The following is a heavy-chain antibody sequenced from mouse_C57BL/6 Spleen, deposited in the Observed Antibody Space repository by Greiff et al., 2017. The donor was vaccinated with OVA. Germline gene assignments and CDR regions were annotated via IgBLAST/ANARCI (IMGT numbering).Heavy chain of an antibody. D-gene: IGHD1-1*01. J-gene: IGHJ3*01. CDR2: IYPGNSDT. CDR1: GYTFTSYW. Sequence: VQLQQSGPVLARPGASVKMSCKTSGYTFTSYWMHWVKQRPGQGLEWLGAIYPGNSDTSYNQKFKGKAKLTAATSDSTASLELSSLTNEAPAVTYCTRSEMYYSWIAYWGQGTTVTVS. V-gene: IGHV1-5*01. CDR3: TRSEMYYSWIAY.